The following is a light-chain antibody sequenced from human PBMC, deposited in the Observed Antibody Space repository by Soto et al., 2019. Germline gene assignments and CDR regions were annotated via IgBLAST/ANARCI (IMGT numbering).Light chain of an antibody. CDR2: PSN. V-gene: IGLV1-44*01. CDR3: ATWDGSLNGVV. Sequence: QSVLTQPPSASGTPGQRVTISCSGSSSNIGSNTVNWYQQLPGTAPKLLIYPSNHRPSGVPDRFSGSKSGTSASLAISGLQSEDETHYYCATWDGSLNGVVFGGGTKLTVL. CDR1: SSNIGSNT. J-gene: IGLJ2*01.